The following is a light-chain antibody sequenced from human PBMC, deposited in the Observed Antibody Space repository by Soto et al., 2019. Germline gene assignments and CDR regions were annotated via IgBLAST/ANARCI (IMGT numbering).Light chain of an antibody. J-gene: IGKJ2*01. CDR2: GAS. CDR3: QQYGSSTGYT. V-gene: IGKV3-20*01. CDR1: QSVSSSY. Sequence: EIVLTQSPGTLSLSPGERATLSCRAGQSVSSSYLAWYQQKPGQAPRLLIYGASSRATGIPDRFSGSGSGTDFTLIISRLEPEDFAVYYCQQYGSSTGYTFGQGTKLEIK.